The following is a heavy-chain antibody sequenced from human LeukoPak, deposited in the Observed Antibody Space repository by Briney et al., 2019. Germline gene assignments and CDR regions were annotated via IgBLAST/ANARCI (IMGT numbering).Heavy chain of an antibody. V-gene: IGHV4-34*01. CDR3: AXXRPGYYYDSREFDY. J-gene: IGHJ4*02. D-gene: IGHD3-22*01. CDR1: GGSFSGYY. CDR2: INHSGST. Sequence: PSETLSLTCAVYGGSFSGYYWSWIRQPPGKGLEWIGEINHSGSTNYNPSLKSRVTISVDTSKNQFSLKLSSVTAAGTAVYYCAXXRPGYYYDSREFDYWGQGTLVTVSS.